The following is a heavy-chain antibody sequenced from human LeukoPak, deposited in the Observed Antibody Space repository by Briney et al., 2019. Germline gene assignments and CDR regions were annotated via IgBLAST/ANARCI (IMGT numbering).Heavy chain of an antibody. V-gene: IGHV3-23*01. Sequence: GRSQRLSCAASGLALSLYDMSWVRQPPGKGLDLVSPLSGNGRSTYYADSVKGRFTISRDNSMHTLYLQMNSLRAEDTAVYYCAKHGYNQLGNFDYWGQGALVTVSS. J-gene: IGHJ4*02. D-gene: IGHD5-24*01. CDR2: LSGNGRST. CDR3: AKHGYNQLGNFDY. CDR1: GLALSLYD.